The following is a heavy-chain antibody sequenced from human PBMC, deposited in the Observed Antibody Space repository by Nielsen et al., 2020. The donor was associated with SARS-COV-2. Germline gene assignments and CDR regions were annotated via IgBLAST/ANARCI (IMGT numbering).Heavy chain of an antibody. CDR2: ITWDGGNT. Sequence: GESLKISCAASGFIFDDHAMHWVRQVPGKGLEWVSLITWDGGNTNYADSVRGRFTISRDNAKNSLYLQMNSLRAEDTAVYYCARAGLFSSGSYFDYWGQGTLVTVSS. V-gene: IGHV3-43D*03. CDR1: GFIFDDHA. J-gene: IGHJ4*02. D-gene: IGHD6-19*01. CDR3: ARAGLFSSGSYFDY.